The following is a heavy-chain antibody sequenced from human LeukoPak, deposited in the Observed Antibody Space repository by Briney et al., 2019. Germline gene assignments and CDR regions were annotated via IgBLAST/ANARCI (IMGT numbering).Heavy chain of an antibody. CDR1: GFTFSSYA. CDR3: TRESKRSGWYDY. D-gene: IGHD6-19*01. V-gene: IGHV3-23*01. Sequence: GGSLRLSCAAAGFTFSSYAMSWVRQAPGKGLEWVSAISGSGGSTNYADSVKGRFTISRDNSKNSLSLQMSSLRSEDTALYYCTRESKRSGWYDYWGQGTLVTVSS. J-gene: IGHJ4*02. CDR2: ISGSGGST.